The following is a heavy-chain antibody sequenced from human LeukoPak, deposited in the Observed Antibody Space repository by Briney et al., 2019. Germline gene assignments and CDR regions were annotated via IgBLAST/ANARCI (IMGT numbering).Heavy chain of an antibody. CDR2: ISGSGGST. D-gene: IGHD3-10*01. J-gene: IGHJ4*02. CDR3: AKLFATTDYGSGSYFGALGNYYFDY. Sequence: PGGSLRLSCAASGFTFSSYAMSWVRQAPGKGLGWVSAISGSGGSTYYADSVKGRFTISRDNSKNTLYLQMNSLRAEDTAVYYCAKLFATTDYGSGSYFGALGNYYFDYWGQGTLVTVSS. CDR1: GFTFSSYA. V-gene: IGHV3-23*01.